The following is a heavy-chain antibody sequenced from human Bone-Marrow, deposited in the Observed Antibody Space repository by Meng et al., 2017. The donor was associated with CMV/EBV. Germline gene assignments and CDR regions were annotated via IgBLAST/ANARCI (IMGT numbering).Heavy chain of an antibody. J-gene: IGHJ1*01. CDR2: MNPNSGNT. V-gene: IGHV1-8*01. D-gene: IGHD3-22*01. CDR3: ARGRYYYDSSGYYYLGYFQH. CDR1: TSYD. Sequence: TSYDINGVRQATGQGLEWMGWMNPNSGNTGYAQKFQGRVTMTRNTSISTAYMELSSLRSEDTAVYYCARGRYYYDSSGYYYLGYFQHWGQGTLVTVSS.